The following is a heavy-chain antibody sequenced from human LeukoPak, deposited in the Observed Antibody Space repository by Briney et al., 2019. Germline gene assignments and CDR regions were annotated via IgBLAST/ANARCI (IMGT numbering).Heavy chain of an antibody. D-gene: IGHD3-10*01. Sequence: MPSETLSLTCTVSGGSISSSSYYWGWIRQPPGKGLEWIGSIYYSGSTYYNPSLKSRVTISVDTSKNQFSLKLSSVTAADTAVYYCATFYGSGSSGLIDYWGQGTLVTVSS. V-gene: IGHV4-39*01. CDR1: GGSISSSSYY. J-gene: IGHJ4*02. CDR3: ATFYGSGSSGLIDY. CDR2: IYYSGST.